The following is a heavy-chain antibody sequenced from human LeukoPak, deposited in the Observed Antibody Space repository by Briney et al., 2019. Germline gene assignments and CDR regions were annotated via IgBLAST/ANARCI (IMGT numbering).Heavy chain of an antibody. J-gene: IGHJ4*02. V-gene: IGHV1-69*01. CDR3: ARDNLRASGSYPSY. Sequence: AASVKVSCKASGGTFSSYAISWVRQAPGQGLEWMGGIIPIFGTANYAQKFQGRVTITAVESTSTAYMELSSLRSEDTAVYYCARDNLRASGSYPSYWGQGTLVTVSS. CDR2: IIPIFGTA. CDR1: GGTFSSYA. D-gene: IGHD1-26*01.